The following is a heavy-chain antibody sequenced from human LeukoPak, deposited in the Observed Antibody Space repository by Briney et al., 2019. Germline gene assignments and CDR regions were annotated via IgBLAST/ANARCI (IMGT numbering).Heavy chain of an antibody. Sequence: GGSLRLSCAASGFTFSSYWMNWARQAPGKGLEWVANIKQDGVEKYYVDSVKGRFTISRDNAKNSLYLQMNSLRAEDTALYYCARETGGTVGSTDFDYWGQGTLVTVSS. J-gene: IGHJ4*02. CDR1: GFTFSSYW. CDR3: ARETGGTVGSTDFDY. V-gene: IGHV3-7*01. D-gene: IGHD4-17*01. CDR2: IKQDGVEK.